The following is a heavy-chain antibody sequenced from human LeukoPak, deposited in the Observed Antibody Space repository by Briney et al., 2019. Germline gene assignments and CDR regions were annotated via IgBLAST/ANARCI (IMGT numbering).Heavy chain of an antibody. J-gene: IGHJ4*02. CDR3: AKDMSHGVVGAPLDY. D-gene: IGHD1-26*01. CDR1: GFIFDDYA. Sequence: PGGSLRLSCAASGFIFDDYAMHWVRQAPGKGLEWVSGISWNSGSIGYADSVKGRFTISRDNAKNSLYLQMNSLRAEDTALYYCAKDMSHGVVGAPLDYWGQGTLVSVSS. V-gene: IGHV3-9*01. CDR2: ISWNSGSI.